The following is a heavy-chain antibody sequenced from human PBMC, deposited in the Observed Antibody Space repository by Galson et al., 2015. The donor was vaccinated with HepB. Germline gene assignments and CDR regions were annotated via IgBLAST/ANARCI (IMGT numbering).Heavy chain of an antibody. CDR3: AGGWDLYYLDY. CDR2: VGSSGRHT. Sequence: SLRLSCADSGFTFNTYAMTWVRQAPGKGLEWVSSVGSSGRHTYYADSVKGRFTISRDNSKNTLYLQMNSLRAEDTAIYYCAGGWDLYYLDYWGQGTLVTVSS. D-gene: IGHD6-19*01. CDR1: GFTFNTYA. J-gene: IGHJ4*02. V-gene: IGHV3-23*01.